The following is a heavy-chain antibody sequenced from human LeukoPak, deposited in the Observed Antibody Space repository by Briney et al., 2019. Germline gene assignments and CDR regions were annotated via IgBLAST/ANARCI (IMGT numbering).Heavy chain of an antibody. D-gene: IGHD2/OR15-2a*01. J-gene: IGHJ4*02. CDR2: INHSGST. V-gene: IGHV4-34*01. Sequence: SETLSLTCAVYGVSFSGYYWSWIRQPPGKGLEWIGEINHSGSTNYNPSLKSRVTISVDTSKNQFSLKLSSVTAADTAVYYCARSNIWGQGTLVTVSS. CDR1: GVSFSGYY. CDR3: ARSNI.